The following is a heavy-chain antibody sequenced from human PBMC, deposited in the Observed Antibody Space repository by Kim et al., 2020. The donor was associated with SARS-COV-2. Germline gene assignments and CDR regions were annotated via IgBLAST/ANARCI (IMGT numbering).Heavy chain of an antibody. D-gene: IGHD3-22*01. CDR2: IIPIFGTA. Sequence: SVKVSCKASGGTFSSYAISWVRQAPGQGLEWMGGIIPIFGTANYAQKFQGRVTITADESTSTAYMELSSLRSEDTAVYYCARDRDPTYYYDSSGYKNFDYWGQGTLVTVSS. CDR3: ARDRDPTYYYDSSGYKNFDY. CDR1: GGTFSSYA. V-gene: IGHV1-69*13. J-gene: IGHJ4*02.